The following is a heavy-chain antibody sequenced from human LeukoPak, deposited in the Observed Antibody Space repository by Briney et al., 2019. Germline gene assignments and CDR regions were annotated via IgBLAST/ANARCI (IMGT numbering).Heavy chain of an antibody. CDR3: ARHSGSGSLSRPFDP. Sequence: PSETLSLTCTVSGDSLTSGTFYWAWLRQPPGKGLEWIATVYYTGSTYYNPSLKSRVTISIDTSKNQFSLKLRSVVAPDTPLYYCARHSGSGSLSRPFDPWGQGTLVTVSS. CDR1: GDSLTSGTFY. CDR2: VYYTGST. J-gene: IGHJ5*02. V-gene: IGHV4-39*01. D-gene: IGHD3-10*01.